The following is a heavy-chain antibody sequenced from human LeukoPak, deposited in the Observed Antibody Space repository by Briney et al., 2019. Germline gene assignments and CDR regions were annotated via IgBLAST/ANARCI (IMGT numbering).Heavy chain of an antibody. D-gene: IGHD6-6*01. Sequence: GGSLRLSYAALGFTLPSNYLSWVRQAPRSGRELVSVLHTDDSTDYADSVKGRFTISRDNSKNTLHLQMNNLRAEDTAVYYCARGRPNWYFDFWGRGTLVTVSS. J-gene: IGHJ2*01. CDR3: ARGRPNWYFDF. CDR1: GFTLPSNY. CDR2: LHTDDST. V-gene: IGHV3-53*01.